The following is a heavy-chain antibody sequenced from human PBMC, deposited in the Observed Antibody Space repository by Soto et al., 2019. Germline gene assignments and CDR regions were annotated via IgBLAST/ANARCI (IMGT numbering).Heavy chain of an antibody. D-gene: IGHD2-15*01. CDR3: AKDGDCSAGTWYAEHLDH. V-gene: IGHV3-30*18. J-gene: IGHJ4*02. CDR1: GFIFSSYG. Sequence: PGGSLRLSCAASGFIFSSYGMHWVRQAPGKGLEWLAYISYDGGNKFYADSMKGRFLISRDNSKNTLYLQMNSVRVEDTAVYYCAKDGDCSAGTWYAEHLDHWGQGA. CDR2: ISYDGGNK.